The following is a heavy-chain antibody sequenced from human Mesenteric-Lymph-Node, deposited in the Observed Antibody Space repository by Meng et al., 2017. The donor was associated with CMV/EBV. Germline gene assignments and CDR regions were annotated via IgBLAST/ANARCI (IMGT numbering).Heavy chain of an antibody. CDR2: IRSKANSYAT. Sequence: LKLSCAASGFTFRGSAMHWVRQASGKGLEWVGRIRSKANSYATAYAASVKGRFTISRDDSKNTAYLQMNSLKTEDTAVYYCTRLADYWGQGTLVTVSS. CDR3: TRLADY. CDR1: GFTFRGSA. V-gene: IGHV3-73*01. J-gene: IGHJ4*02.